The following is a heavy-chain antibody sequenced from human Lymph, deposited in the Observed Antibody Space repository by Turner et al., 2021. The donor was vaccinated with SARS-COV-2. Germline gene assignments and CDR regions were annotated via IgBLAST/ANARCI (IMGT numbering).Heavy chain of an antibody. CDR1: GGTFSSYA. CDR3: ERDSTYCNSTSCYDP. D-gene: IGHD2-2*01. CDR2: IIPILDIA. J-gene: IGHJ5*02. Sequence: QVHLVQSGAEVKKPGPSVKVSCKASGGTFSSYAITWLRQAPGQGLEWMGSIIPILDIANYAQKFQSRVTITANKSTSTANMGLSSLRSEDKAVYYCERDSTYCNSTSCYDPWGQGTLVTVSS. V-gene: IGHV1-69*04.